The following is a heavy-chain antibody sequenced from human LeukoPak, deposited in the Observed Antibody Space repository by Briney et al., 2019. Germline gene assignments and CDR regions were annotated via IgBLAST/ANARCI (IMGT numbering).Heavy chain of an antibody. Sequence: GGSLRLSCAASGFTFSSYGMHWVRQAPGKGLEWVAVISYDGSNKYYADSVKGRFTISRDNSKNTLYLQMNSLRAEDTAVYYCARDTSGYSSSWYPYWGQGTLVTVSS. V-gene: IGHV3-30*03. D-gene: IGHD6-13*01. J-gene: IGHJ4*02. CDR3: ARDTSGYSSSWYPY. CDR1: GFTFSSYG. CDR2: ISYDGSNK.